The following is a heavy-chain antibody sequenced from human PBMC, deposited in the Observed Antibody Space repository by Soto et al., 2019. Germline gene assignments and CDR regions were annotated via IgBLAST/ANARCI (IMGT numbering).Heavy chain of an antibody. Sequence: PGGSLRLSCAASGFTFSSYSMHWVRQAPGKGLEWVAVISCNGSNKYYADSVKGRFTISRDNAKNSLYLQMNSLRAEDTAMYYCARDQYYYDSSGYYYVPAFDIWGQGTMVTVSS. J-gene: IGHJ3*02. CDR3: ARDQYYYDSSGYYYVPAFDI. CDR1: GFTFSSYS. CDR2: ISCNGSNK. V-gene: IGHV3-30*03. D-gene: IGHD3-22*01.